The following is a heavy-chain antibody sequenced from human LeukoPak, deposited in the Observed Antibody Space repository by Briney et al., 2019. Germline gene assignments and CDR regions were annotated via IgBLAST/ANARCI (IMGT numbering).Heavy chain of an antibody. CDR2: INPNSGGT. CDR1: GYTFTGYY. Sequence: ASVKVSCKAAGYTFTGYYMHWVRQAPGQGLEWMGWINPNSGGTNYAQKFQGRVTMTRDTSISTAYMELSRLRSDDTAVYYCARVTRTTNALDYWGQGTLVTVSS. CDR3: ARVTRTTNALDY. V-gene: IGHV1-2*02. J-gene: IGHJ4*02. D-gene: IGHD2-8*01.